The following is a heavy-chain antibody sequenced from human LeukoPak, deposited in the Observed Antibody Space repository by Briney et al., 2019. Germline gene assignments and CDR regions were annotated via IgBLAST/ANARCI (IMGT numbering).Heavy chain of an antibody. CDR3: AKVRAVGSSWYGGGWFDP. CDR2: ISYDGSNK. V-gene: IGHV3-30*18. J-gene: IGHJ5*02. Sequence: GGSLRLSCAASGFTFSSYGMHWVRQAPGKGLEWVAVISYDGSNKYYADSVKGRFTISRDNAKNSLYLQMNSLRAEDTALYYCAKVRAVGSSWYGGGWFDPWDQGTLVTVSS. CDR1: GFTFSSYG. D-gene: IGHD6-13*01.